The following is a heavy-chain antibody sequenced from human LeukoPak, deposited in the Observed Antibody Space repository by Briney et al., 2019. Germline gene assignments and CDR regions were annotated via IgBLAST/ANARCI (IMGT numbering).Heavy chain of an antibody. J-gene: IGHJ6*03. CDR2: IKQDGSEK. CDR3: ARVVEVPAAQYYYYYYMDV. CDR1: GFTFSSYW. D-gene: IGHD2-2*01. Sequence: GGSLRLSCAAPGFTFSSYWMSWVRQAPGKGLEWVANIKQDGSEKYYVDSVKGRFTISRDNAKNSLYLQMNSLRAEDTAVYYCARVVEVPAAQYYYYYYMDVWGKGTTVTVSS. V-gene: IGHV3-7*01.